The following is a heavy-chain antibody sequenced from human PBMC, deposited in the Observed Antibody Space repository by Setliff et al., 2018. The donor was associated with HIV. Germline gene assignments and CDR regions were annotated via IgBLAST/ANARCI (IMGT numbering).Heavy chain of an antibody. CDR2: TSSSGSIP. CDR3: ARDFLSYGSSWPFDY. D-gene: IGHD6-13*01. CDR1: GFTFSDYY. V-gene: IGHV3-11*04. J-gene: IGHJ4*02. Sequence: LRLSCAASGFTFSDYYMSWIRQTPGKGLEWVAYTSSSGSIPDYVDSVKGRFTISSDNGKNSLYLQMNSLRAEDTAVYYCARDFLSYGSSWPFDYWGQGTLVTVSS.